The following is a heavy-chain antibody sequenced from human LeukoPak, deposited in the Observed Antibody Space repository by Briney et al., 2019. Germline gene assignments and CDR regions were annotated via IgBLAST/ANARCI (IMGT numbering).Heavy chain of an antibody. V-gene: IGHV4-34*01. D-gene: IGHD4-17*01. J-gene: IGHJ5*02. CDR2: INHSGST. CDR3: ARGDYGDYGRWFDP. Sequence: SETLSLTCAVYGGSFSGYYWSWIRQPPGKGLEWIGEINHSGSTNYNPSLKSRVTISVDTSENQFSLKLSSVTAADTAVYYCARGDYGDYGRWFDPWGQGTLVTVSS. CDR1: GGSFSGYY.